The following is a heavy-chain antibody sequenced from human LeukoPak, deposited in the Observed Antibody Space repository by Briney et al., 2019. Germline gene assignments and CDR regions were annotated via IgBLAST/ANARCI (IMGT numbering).Heavy chain of an antibody. CDR1: GYTFTSYG. CDR3: ARVFTYYYDSSGYPRRPFDY. D-gene: IGHD3-22*01. V-gene: IGHV1-18*01. CDR2: ISAYNGNT. J-gene: IGHJ4*02. Sequence: ASVKVSCKASGYTFTSYGISWVRQAPGQGLEWMGWISAYNGNTNYAQKLQGRVTMTTDTSTSTAYMELGSLRPDDTAVYYCARVFTYYYDSSGYPRRPFDYWGQGTLVTVSS.